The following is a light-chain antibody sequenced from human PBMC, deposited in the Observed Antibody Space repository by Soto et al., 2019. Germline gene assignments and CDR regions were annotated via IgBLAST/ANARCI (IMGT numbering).Light chain of an antibody. CDR3: MQALQTPLFT. V-gene: IGKV2-28*01. CDR1: QSLLHTNGNTY. CDR2: LGS. J-gene: IGKJ3*01. Sequence: DIVTTQSPLSLPVTPGEPASISCRSSQSLLHTNGNTYLDWYLQKPGQSPQLLIFLGSHRASGGPDRFSGSGSVTDFTLKISRVEAEDVEVYYCMQALQTPLFTFGPGTKVDIK.